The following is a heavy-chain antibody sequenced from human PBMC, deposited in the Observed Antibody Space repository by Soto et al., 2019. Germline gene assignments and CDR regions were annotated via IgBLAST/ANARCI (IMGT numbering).Heavy chain of an antibody. CDR1: GYTFTGYY. D-gene: IGHD2-2*01. CDR2: INPNSGGT. Sequence: ASVKVSCKASGYTFTGYYMHWVRQAPGQGLEGMGWINPNSGGTNYAQKFQGWVTMTRDTSISTAYMELSRLRSDDTAVYYCARTSQLRVFDYWGQGTLVTVSS. CDR3: ARTSQLRVFDY. J-gene: IGHJ4*02. V-gene: IGHV1-2*04.